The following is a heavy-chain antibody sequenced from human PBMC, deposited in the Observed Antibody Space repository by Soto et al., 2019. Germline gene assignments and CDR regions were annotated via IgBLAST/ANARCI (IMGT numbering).Heavy chain of an antibody. J-gene: IGHJ6*02. CDR1: CGGPRGFF. D-gene: IGHD1-26*01. CDR3: ARRPIQRGSVVAATIRHRAAAGDFVMDV. Sequence: ASETPSPPRAVFCGGPRGFFWGRGRPSAKKGVGGVGENDHSRSTNYTPSLKSRVTISVDTSKNQFSLRLSSVTAADTAVYYCARRPIQRGSVVAATIRHRAAAGDFVMDVWGQGTTVTVSS. V-gene: IGHV4-34*01. CDR2: NDHSRST.